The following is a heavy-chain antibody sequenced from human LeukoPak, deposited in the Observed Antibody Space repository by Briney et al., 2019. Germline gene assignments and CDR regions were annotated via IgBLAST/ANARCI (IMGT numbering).Heavy chain of an antibody. J-gene: IGHJ1*01. D-gene: IGHD3-10*01. CDR1: GYTLTELS. CDR3: ARDLAPPRGVKRNAEYFQH. CDR2: FDPEDGET. V-gene: IGHV1-24*01. Sequence: GASVKVSCKVSGYTLTELSMHWVRQAPGKGLEWVGGFDPEDGETIYAQKFQGRVTMTEDTSTDTAYMELSSLRSEDTAVYYCARDLAPPRGVKRNAEYFQHWGQGTLVTVSS.